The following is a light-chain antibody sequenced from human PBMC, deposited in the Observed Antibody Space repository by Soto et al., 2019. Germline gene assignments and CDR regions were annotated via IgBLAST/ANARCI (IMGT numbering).Light chain of an antibody. CDR2: AAS. V-gene: IGKV1-6*01. CDR1: RDIGND. J-gene: IGKJ1*01. Sequence: AIQMTQSPSSLSASVGDRVTITCRASRDIGNDLGWYQQKPGKAPKHLIFAASNLQSGVPSRFSGGGSGTDFTLTISSLQAVDFATYYCLQHFNFSWTFGQGTKVE. CDR3: LQHFNFSWT.